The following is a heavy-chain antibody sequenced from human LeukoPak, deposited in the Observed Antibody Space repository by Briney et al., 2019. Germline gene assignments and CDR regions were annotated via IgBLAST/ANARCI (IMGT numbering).Heavy chain of an antibody. CDR1: GFTFDDYA. CDR3: ARGKSNYGDYVDY. V-gene: IGHV3-9*01. Sequence: GRSLRLSCAASGFTFDDYAMHWVRQAPGKGLEWVSGISWNSDSIGYADSVKGRFTISRDNAKNSLYLQMNSLRAEDTAVYYCARGKSNYGDYVDYWGQGTLVTVSS. D-gene: IGHD4-17*01. CDR2: ISWNSDSI. J-gene: IGHJ4*02.